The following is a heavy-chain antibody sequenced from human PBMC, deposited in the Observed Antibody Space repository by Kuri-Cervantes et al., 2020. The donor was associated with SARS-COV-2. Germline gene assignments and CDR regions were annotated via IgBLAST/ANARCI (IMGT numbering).Heavy chain of an antibody. Sequence: SGPTLVKPTQTLTLTCTFSGFSFSTSGVGVGWIRQPPGEALEWLALIYWDDDKRYSPSLKSRLTITKDTSKDHVVLTMTNMDPVDTATYYCARIRLGGYKYYFDYWGQGTLVTVSS. V-gene: IGHV2-5*02. D-gene: IGHD5-18*01. CDR1: GFSFSTSGVG. CDR3: ARIRLGGYKYYFDY. J-gene: IGHJ4*02. CDR2: IYWDDDK.